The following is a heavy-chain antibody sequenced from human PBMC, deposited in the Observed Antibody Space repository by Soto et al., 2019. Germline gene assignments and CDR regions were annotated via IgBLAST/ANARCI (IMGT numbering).Heavy chain of an antibody. Sequence: QVQLVQSGAEVKKPGASVKVSCKASGYTFTSYGISWVRQAPGQGLEWMGWISAYNGNTNYAQKLQGRVTMTTDTTTSTAYMELRSLRSDDTAVYYCARDISGTPYFDWLSRAYYYGMDVWGQGTTVTVSS. CDR2: ISAYNGNT. D-gene: IGHD3-9*01. J-gene: IGHJ6*02. CDR1: GYTFTSYG. CDR3: ARDISGTPYFDWLSRAYYYGMDV. V-gene: IGHV1-18*01.